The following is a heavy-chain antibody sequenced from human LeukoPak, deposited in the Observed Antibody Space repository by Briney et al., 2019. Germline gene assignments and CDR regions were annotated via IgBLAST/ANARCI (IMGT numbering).Heavy chain of an antibody. V-gene: IGHV3-20*04. CDR1: GFTFDDYG. D-gene: IGHD2-2*01. CDR3: ARVDNIVVVPAASYYFDY. J-gene: IGHJ4*02. Sequence: PGGSLRLSCAASGFTFDDYGMSWVRQAPGKGLEWVSGINGNGGSTGYADSVKGRFTISRDNAKNSLYLQMNSLRAEDTALYYCARVDNIVVVPAASYYFDYWGQGTLVTVSS. CDR2: INGNGGST.